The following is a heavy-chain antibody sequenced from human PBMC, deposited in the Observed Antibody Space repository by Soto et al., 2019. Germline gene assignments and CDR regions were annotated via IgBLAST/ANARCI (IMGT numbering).Heavy chain of an antibody. J-gene: IGHJ1*01. V-gene: IGHV3-48*02. Sequence: GGSLRLSCVGSGFSFRDHSMNWVRQPPGKGLQWISYISSSSENIYYADSVKGRFTVSRDNAKNTLFLQMNSLRDDDSAIYYCERLPKGSVVTGWGQGSLVTVSS. CDR1: GFSFRDHS. CDR2: ISSSSENI. D-gene: IGHD2-21*02. CDR3: ERLPKGSVVTG.